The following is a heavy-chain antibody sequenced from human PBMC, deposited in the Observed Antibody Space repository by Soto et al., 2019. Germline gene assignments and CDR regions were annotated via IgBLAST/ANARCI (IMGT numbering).Heavy chain of an antibody. CDR3: ATETYYYDSSGYRWFDP. V-gene: IGHV1-69*06. CDR1: GDTFTSYA. D-gene: IGHD3-22*01. J-gene: IGHJ5*02. Sequence: ASVKVSCKASGDTFTSYALTGVGRAPGQGLEWMGGRIPIFGTANYAQKFQGRVTITADKSTSTAYMELSSLRSEDTAVYYCATETYYYDSSGYRWFDPWGQGTLVTVSS. CDR2: RIPIFGTA.